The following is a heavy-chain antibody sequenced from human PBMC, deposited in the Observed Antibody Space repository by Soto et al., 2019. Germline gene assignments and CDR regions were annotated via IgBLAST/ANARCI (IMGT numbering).Heavy chain of an antibody. CDR1: GGSISSGDYY. J-gene: IGHJ5*02. CDR3: ARGFSSSWDNWFDP. V-gene: IGHV4-31*03. CDR2: IYYSGSA. Sequence: SETLSLTCTVSGGSISSGDYYWSWIRQHPGKGLECIGYIYYSGSAYYNPSLKSRVTISVDTSKNQFSLNLSSVTAADTAVYYCARGFSSSWDNWFDPWGQGALVTVSS. D-gene: IGHD6-13*01.